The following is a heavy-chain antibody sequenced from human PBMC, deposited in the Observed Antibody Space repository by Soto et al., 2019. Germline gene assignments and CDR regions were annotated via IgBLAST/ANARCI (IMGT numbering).Heavy chain of an antibody. CDR1: GGSISSYY. J-gene: IGHJ6*02. D-gene: IGHD3-16*01. V-gene: IGHV4-59*01. CDR3: ARDRPASYDYVWGGYYYYGMDV. Sequence: RSLTCTVSGGSISSYYWSWIRQPPGKGLEWIGYIYYSGSTNYNPSLKSRVIISVDTSKNQFSLKLSSVTAADTAVYYCARDRPASYDYVWGGYYYYGMDVWGQGTTVTV. CDR2: IYYSGST.